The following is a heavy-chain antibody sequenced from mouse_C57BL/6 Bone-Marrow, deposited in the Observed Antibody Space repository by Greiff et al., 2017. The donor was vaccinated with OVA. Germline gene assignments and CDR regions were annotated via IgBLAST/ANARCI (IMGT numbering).Heavy chain of an antibody. V-gene: IGHV1-69*01. Sequence: QVQLQQPGAELVMPGASVKLSCKASGYTFTSYWMHWVKQRPGQGLEWIGEIDPSDSYTNYNQKFKGKSTLTVDKSSSTAYMQLSSLTSEDSAVYYCAKVGAVYSFAYWSQVTLVTVTA. CDR3: AKVGAVYSFAY. J-gene: IGHJ3*01. D-gene: IGHD1-3*01. CDR1: GYTFTSYW. CDR2: IDPSDSYT.